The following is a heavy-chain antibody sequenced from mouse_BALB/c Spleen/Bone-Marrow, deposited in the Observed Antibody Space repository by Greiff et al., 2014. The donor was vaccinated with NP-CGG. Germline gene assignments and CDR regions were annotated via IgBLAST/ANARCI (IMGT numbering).Heavy chain of an antibody. D-gene: IGHD2-4*01. J-gene: IGHJ4*01. V-gene: IGHV5-17*02. CDR2: ISSGSSTI. CDR3: TRKGALITHYYAMDY. CDR1: GFTFSSFG. Sequence: EVQRVESGGGLVQPGGSRKLSCAASGFTFSSFGMHWVRQAPEKGLEWVAYISSGSSTIYYADTVKGRFTISRGNPKNTLFLQMTSLRSEDTAMYYCTRKGALITHYYAMDYWGQGTSVTVSS.